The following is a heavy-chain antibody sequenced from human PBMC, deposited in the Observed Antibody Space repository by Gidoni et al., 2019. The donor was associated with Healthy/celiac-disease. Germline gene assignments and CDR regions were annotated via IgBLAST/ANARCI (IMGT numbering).Heavy chain of an antibody. CDR3: AKGELWWGGATTLYYYYMDV. V-gene: IGHV3-23*01. Sequence: VQLLESGGGLVQPGGSLRLSCAASGFTFCSYAMRWVRQAPGKGLEWVSAISGSGGSTYYADSVKGRFTISRDNSKNTLYLQMNSLRAEDTAVYYCAKGELWWGGATTLYYYYMDVWGKGTTVTVSS. CDR2: ISGSGGST. CDR1: GFTFCSYA. D-gene: IGHD1-26*01. J-gene: IGHJ6*03.